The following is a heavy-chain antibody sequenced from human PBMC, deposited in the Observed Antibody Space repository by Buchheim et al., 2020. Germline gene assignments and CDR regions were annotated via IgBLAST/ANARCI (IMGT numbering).Heavy chain of an antibody. V-gene: IGHV3-7*01. CDR3: ARGSQDCGGDCPDAEYFQH. D-gene: IGHD2-21*02. J-gene: IGHJ1*01. CDR2: IKQDGSEK. CDR1: GFTFSSYW. Sequence: EVQLVESGGGLVQPGGSLRLSCAASGFTFSSYWMSWVRQAPGKGLEWVANIKQDGSEKHYVDSVKGRFPISRDNAKNPLYLQMNSLRAEDTAVYYCARGSQDCGGDCPDAEYFQHWGQGTL.